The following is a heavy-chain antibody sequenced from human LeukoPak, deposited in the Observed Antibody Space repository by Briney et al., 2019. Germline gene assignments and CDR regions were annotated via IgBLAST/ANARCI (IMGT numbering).Heavy chain of an antibody. CDR2: ISSSSNYI. J-gene: IGHJ4*02. CDR1: GFTFSSYG. V-gene: IGHV3-21*01. D-gene: IGHD1-14*01. Sequence: GGTLRLSCAASGFTFSSYGMSWVRQAPGKGLEWVSSISSSSNYIYYADSLKGRFTISRDNAKNSLYLQMNSLRAEDTAVYYCAKVRRDVRTFDYWGQGTLVTVSS. CDR3: AKVRRDVRTFDY.